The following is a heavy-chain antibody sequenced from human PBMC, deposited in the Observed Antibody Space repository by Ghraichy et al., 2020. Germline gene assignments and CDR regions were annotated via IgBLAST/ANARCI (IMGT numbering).Heavy chain of an antibody. D-gene: IGHD2/OR15-2a*01. CDR2: IFPGDSDT. J-gene: IGHJ4*02. Sequence: GESLNISCKGSGYIFSDDWFAWVRQVPGQGLEWMGIIFPGDSDTTYSPSFQGQVTISVDKSISTSSLRWDSLKASDTAIYFCARALFKYRFDYWGQGTLVTVSS. CDR1: GYIFSDDW. V-gene: IGHV5-51*01. CDR3: ARALFKYRFDY.